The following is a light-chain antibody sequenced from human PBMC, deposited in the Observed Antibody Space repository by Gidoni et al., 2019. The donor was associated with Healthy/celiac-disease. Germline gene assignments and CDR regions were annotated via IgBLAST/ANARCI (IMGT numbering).Light chain of an antibody. V-gene: IGLV3-1*01. CDR3: QAWDSSTVV. J-gene: IGLJ2*01. CDR1: NVGYNY. CDR2: QDS. Sequence: SYELTHPLPVSVSPGQTATIPCSGDNVGYNYACWYQQKPGQSPVLVIYQDSKRPSGSPERFPGSNAGNKATLTIIGTQSMEEADYYCQAWDSSTVVFGGGTKLTVL.